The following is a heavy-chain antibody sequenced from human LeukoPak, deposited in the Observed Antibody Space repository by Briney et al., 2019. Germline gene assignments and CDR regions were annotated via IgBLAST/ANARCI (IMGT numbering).Heavy chain of an antibody. D-gene: IGHD3-22*01. V-gene: IGHV3-11*05. CDR2: ITSGSGST. CDR1: GFSLSYYY. CDR3: TKERRGSYYAFES. Sequence: PGGSLRLSCAASGFSLSYYYMSWIRQSPGKGLEWISYITSGSGSTKYADSVKGRFTISRDKAKNSVALQLNSLRAEDTAVYYCTKERRGSYYAFESWGQGTLVTVSS. J-gene: IGHJ4*02.